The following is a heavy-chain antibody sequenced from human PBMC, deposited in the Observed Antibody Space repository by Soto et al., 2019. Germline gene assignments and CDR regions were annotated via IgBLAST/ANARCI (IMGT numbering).Heavy chain of an antibody. CDR1: GFTFSSYG. D-gene: IGHD3-10*01. V-gene: IGHV3-30*18. J-gene: IGHJ4*02. Sequence: QVQLVESGGGVVQPGRSLRLSCAASGFTFSSYGMHWVRQAPGKGLEWVAVISYDGSNKYYADSVKGRFTISRDNSKNTLYLQMNSLSAEDTAVYYCAKDEGITMVRGVMGYDFWGQGTLVTVSS. CDR3: AKDEGITMVRGVMGYDF. CDR2: ISYDGSNK.